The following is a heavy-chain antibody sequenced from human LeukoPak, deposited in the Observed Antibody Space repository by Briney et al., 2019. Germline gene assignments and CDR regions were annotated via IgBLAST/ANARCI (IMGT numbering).Heavy chain of an antibody. CDR1: GFTFSSYW. CDR3: ARDPYSGYDRSLDV. V-gene: IGHV3-74*01. CDR2: INGDGGST. J-gene: IGHJ6*02. Sequence: GGSLRLSCAASGFTFSSYWMHWVRQAPGKGLVWVSRINGDGGSTNYADSVRGRFTISRDNAKSTLYLQMNSLRAEDTAVFYCARDPYSGYDRSLDVWGQGTTVTVSS. D-gene: IGHD5-12*01.